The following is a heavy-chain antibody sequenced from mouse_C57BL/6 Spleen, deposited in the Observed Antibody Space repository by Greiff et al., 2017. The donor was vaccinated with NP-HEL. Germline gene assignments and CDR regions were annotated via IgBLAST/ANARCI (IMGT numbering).Heavy chain of an antibody. CDR2: IWSDGST. CDR1: GFSLTSYG. Sequence: QVQLQQSGPGLVAPSQSLSITCPVSGFSLTSYGVHWVRQPPGKGLEWLVVIWSDGSTTYNSAIKSRLSISKDNSKSQVFLKMNSLQTDDTAMYYCARHGKTMPYYAMDYWGQGTSVTVSS. D-gene: IGHD1-1*02. V-gene: IGHV2-6-1*01. CDR3: ARHGKTMPYYAMDY. J-gene: IGHJ4*01.